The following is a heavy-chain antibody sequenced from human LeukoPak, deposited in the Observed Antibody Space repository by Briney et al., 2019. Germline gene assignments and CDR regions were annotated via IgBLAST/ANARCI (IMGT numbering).Heavy chain of an antibody. CDR1: GGSISSSSYY. D-gene: IGHD3-22*01. J-gene: IGHJ5*02. V-gene: IGHV4-39*01. CDR3: ARQSAAYYDSSGPLGDWFDP. Sequence: SETLSLTCTVSGGSISSSSYYWGWIRQPPGKGLEWIGSIYYSGSTYYNPSLKSRVTISVDTSKNQFSLKLSSVTAADTAVYYCARQSAAYYDSSGPLGDWFDPWGQGTLVTASS. CDR2: IYYSGST.